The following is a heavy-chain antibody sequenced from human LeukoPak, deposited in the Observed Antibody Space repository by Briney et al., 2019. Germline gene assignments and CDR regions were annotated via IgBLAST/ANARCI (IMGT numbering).Heavy chain of an antibody. V-gene: IGHV1-18*01. CDR1: GGTVSSYA. Sequence: GSSVKVSCKASGGTVSSYAISWVRQAPGQGLEWRGWISGYNANTNYAQKLQGRVTMTTDTSTSTAYMELRSLRSDDTAVYYCARVSGIVGATLYWGQGTLVTVSS. D-gene: IGHD1-26*01. CDR3: ARVSGIVGATLY. J-gene: IGHJ4*02. CDR2: ISGYNANT.